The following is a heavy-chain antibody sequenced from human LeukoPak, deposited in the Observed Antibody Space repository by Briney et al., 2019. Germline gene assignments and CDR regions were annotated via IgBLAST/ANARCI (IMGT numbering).Heavy chain of an antibody. CDR2: IYHSGST. Sequence: SETLSLTCTVSGYSISSGYYWGWIRQPPGKGLEWIGSIYHSGSTYYNPSLKSRVTMSVDTSKNQFSLKLSSVTAADTAVYYCAREGPLGYCSSTSCPPYYYYYYMDVWGKGTTVTVSS. CDR3: AREGPLGYCSSTSCPPYYYYYYMDV. D-gene: IGHD2-2*01. CDR1: GYSISSGYY. V-gene: IGHV4-38-2*02. J-gene: IGHJ6*03.